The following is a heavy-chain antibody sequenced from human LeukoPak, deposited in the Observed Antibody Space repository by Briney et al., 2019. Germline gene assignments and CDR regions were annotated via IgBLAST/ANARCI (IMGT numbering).Heavy chain of an antibody. CDR1: GGSFNDYY. J-gene: IGHJ4*02. V-gene: IGHV4-34*01. Sequence: SETLSLTCAVYGGSFNDYYWIWIRQPPGKGLEWIGEIKPSGRTNYNPSLESRVTISVDTSKNHFSLKLSSVTAADTAVYYCARSMLGRGSDYWGQGTLVTVSS. CDR2: IKPSGRT. CDR3: ARSMLGRGSDY. D-gene: IGHD3-10*02.